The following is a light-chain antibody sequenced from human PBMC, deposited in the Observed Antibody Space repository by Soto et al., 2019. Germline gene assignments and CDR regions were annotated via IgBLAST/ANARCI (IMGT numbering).Light chain of an antibody. CDR1: QSVSSY. V-gene: IGKV3-15*01. J-gene: IGKJ1*01. CDR3: QQYQNWPWT. Sequence: EIVLTQSPAILSMSPGERATLSCRASQSVSSYFAWYQQKPGQAPRLLIYDASSRATGIPARFSGIGSGTEFTLTISSPQSEDFAVYYCQQYQNWPWTFGQGTKVDIK. CDR2: DAS.